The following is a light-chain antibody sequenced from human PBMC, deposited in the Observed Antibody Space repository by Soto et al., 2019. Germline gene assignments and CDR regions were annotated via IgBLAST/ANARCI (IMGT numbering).Light chain of an antibody. V-gene: IGKV1-39*01. J-gene: IGKJ4*01. Sequence: DIKMTQAPSSLSASVGARVTMICQGSQNINNYLNWYQPRPGRAPKLMLYDASNLEAGVPSRFSVSGSGTDFLPPISSLLPEAFATYFCQQSYRTPSLTLVGGTKVDI. CDR3: QQSYRTPSLT. CDR2: DAS. CDR1: QNINNY.